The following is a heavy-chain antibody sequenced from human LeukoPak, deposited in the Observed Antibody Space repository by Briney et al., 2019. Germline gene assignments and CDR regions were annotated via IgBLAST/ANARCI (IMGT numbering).Heavy chain of an antibody. CDR2: IIPIFGTA. CDR3: ARDLMDGHNWNYDCWFDP. D-gene: IGHD1-7*01. J-gene: IGHJ5*02. Sequence: ASVKVSCKASGGTFSSYAISWVRQAPGQGLEWMGGIIPIFGTANYAQKFQGRVTITTDESTSTAYMELSSLRSEDTAVYYCARDLMDGHNWNYDCWFDPWGQGTLVTVSS. V-gene: IGHV1-69*05. CDR1: GGTFSSYA.